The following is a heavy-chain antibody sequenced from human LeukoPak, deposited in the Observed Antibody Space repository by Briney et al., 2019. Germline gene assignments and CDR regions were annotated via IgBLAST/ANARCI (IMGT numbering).Heavy chain of an antibody. CDR2: INSDGRST. V-gene: IGHV3-74*01. CDR1: GFTFSNYW. Sequence: PGGSLRLSCAVSGFTFSNYWMHWVRQAPGKGLVWVSRINSDGRSTSYPDSVKGRFTISRDNAKDTLYLQVNSLRAEDTAVYYCARGTPDYTSSWYPDWGQGTLVTVSP. J-gene: IGHJ4*02. D-gene: IGHD6-13*01. CDR3: ARGTPDYTSSWYPD.